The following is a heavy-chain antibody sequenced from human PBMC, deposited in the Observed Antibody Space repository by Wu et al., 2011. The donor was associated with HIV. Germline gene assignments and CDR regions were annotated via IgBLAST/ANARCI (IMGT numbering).Heavy chain of an antibody. J-gene: IGHJ4*02. D-gene: IGHD3-22*01. CDR3: ARGIPYYYESSGYSSTPYYFDY. CDR1: GYTFTSYY. V-gene: IGHV1-46*01. Sequence: QVQLVQSGAEVKKPGASVKVSCKASGYTFTSYYFHWVRQAPGQGLEWMGIINPNGGSTNYEQKSQGRVTMTSDTSTSTVHMELSSLRSEDTAVYYCARGIPYYYESSGYSSTPYYFDYWGQGTLVTVSS. CDR2: INPNGGST.